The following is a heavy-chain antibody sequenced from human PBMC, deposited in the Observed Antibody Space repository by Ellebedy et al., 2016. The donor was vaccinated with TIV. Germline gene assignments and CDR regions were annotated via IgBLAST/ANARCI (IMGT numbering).Heavy chain of an antibody. D-gene: IGHD3-10*01. Sequence: GESLKISCSASGFTFSTYGMHWVRQAPGKGLEWVAVVSYAGNNKYYADSVKGRFTISRDNSKNTLYLQMNSLRADDTAMYYCARGRSGTYIHHAFDCWGQGTLVTVSS. J-gene: IGHJ4*02. V-gene: IGHV3-30*03. CDR3: ARGRSGTYIHHAFDC. CDR2: VSYAGNNK. CDR1: GFTFSTYG.